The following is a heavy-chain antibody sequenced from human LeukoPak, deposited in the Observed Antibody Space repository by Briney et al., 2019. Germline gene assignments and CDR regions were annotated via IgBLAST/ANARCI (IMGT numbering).Heavy chain of an antibody. CDR1: GFTFSSYA. V-gene: IGHV3-30-3*01. D-gene: IGHD5-18*01. J-gene: IGHJ4*02. Sequence: PGRSLRLSCAASGFTFSSYAMHWVRQAPGKGLEWVAVISYDGSNKCYADSVKGRFTISRDNSKNTLYLQMNSLRAEDTAVYYCARRGYSYGSTGYYFDYWGQGTLVTVSS. CDR3: ARRGYSYGSTGYYFDY. CDR2: ISYDGSNK.